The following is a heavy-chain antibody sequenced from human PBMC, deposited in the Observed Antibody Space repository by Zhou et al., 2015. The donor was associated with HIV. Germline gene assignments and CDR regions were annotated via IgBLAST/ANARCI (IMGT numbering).Heavy chain of an antibody. V-gene: IGHV1-69*01. J-gene: IGHJ3*02. D-gene: IGHD4-17*01. CDR2: IIPIFGTA. Sequence: QVQLVQSGAEVKKPGSSVKVSCKASGGTFSSYAISWVRQAPGQGLEWMGGIIPIFGTANYAQKFQGRVTITADESTSTAYMELSSLRSEDTAVYYCAGESLSSTVTSDDAFDIWGQGTMVTVSS. CDR1: GGTFSSYA. CDR3: AGESLSSTVTSDDAFDI.